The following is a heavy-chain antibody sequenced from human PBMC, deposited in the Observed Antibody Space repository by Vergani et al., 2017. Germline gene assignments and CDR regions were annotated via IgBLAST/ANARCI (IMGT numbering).Heavy chain of an antibody. CDR1: GGTFSSYA. CDR3: ARGLDSFLGGSGSYYDY. CDR2: IIPIFGTA. V-gene: IGHV1-69*13. Sequence: QVQLVQSGAEVKKPGSSVKVSCKASGGTFSSYAISWVRQAPGQGLEWIGRIIPIFGTANYAQKFQGRVTITADESTSTAYMELSSLRSEDTAVYYCARGLDSFLGGSGSYYDYWGQGTLVTVSS. D-gene: IGHD3-10*01. J-gene: IGHJ4*02.